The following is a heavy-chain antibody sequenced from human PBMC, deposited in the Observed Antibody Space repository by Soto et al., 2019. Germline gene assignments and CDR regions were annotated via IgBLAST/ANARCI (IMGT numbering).Heavy chain of an antibody. V-gene: IGHV1-2*02. D-gene: IGHD3-22*01. Sequence: ASGKGPRNSSGNNLINCSIDRGRTAPCQGLEWMGWINPNSGGTNYAQKFQGRVTMTRDTSTSTVYMELSSLRSEDTAVYYCAREYYYDSSGPQGGFDPWGQGTLVTVSS. CDR3: AREYYYDSSGPQGGFDP. J-gene: IGHJ5*02. CDR1: GNNLINCS. CDR2: INPNSGGT.